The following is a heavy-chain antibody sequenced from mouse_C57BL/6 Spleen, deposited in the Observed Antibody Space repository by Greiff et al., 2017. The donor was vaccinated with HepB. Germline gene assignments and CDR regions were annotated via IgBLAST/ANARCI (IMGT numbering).Heavy chain of an antibody. V-gene: IGHV1-81*01. CDR3: ARSNYYGSSPYYYAMDY. CDR2: IYPRSGNT. J-gene: IGHJ4*01. D-gene: IGHD1-1*01. Sequence: QVQLQQSGAELARPGASVKLSCKASGYTFTSYGISWVKQRTGQGLEWIGEIYPRSGNTYYNEKFKGKATLTADKSSSTAYMEPRSLTSEDSAVYFCARSNYYGSSPYYYAMDYWGQGTSVTVSS. CDR1: GYTFTSYG.